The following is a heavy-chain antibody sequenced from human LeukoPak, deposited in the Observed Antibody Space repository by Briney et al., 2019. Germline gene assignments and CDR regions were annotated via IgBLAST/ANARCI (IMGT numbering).Heavy chain of an antibody. CDR3: ARGGQWLGYYYGMDV. CDR1: GGSFSGYY. J-gene: IGHJ6*02. D-gene: IGHD6-19*01. V-gene: IGHV4-34*01. CDR2: INHSGST. Sequence: KPSETLSLTCAVYGGSFSGYYWSWIRQPPGKGLEWIGEINHSGSTNYNPSLKSRVTISVDTSKNQFSLKLSSVTAADTAVYYCARGGQWLGYYYGMDVWGQGTTVTVSS.